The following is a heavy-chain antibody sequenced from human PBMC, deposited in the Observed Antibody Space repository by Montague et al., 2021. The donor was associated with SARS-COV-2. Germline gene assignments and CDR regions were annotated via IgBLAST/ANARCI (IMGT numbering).Heavy chain of an antibody. V-gene: IGHV3-33*01. CDR2: ICADAYDQ. CDR1: GFNFKNYA. CDR3: SRGSYGESGRFDY. J-gene: IGHJ4*02. D-gene: IGHD4-17*01. Sequence: SLRLSCAAFGFNFKNYAMHWVRQAPNKGLAWVAVICADAYDQYYADSVKGRFTISRDDSKNTLYLQMNSLRGDDTAVYYCSRGSYGESGRFDYWGQGTLVSVSS.